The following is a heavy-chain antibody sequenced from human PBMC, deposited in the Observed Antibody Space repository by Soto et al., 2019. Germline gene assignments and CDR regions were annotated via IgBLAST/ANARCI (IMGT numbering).Heavy chain of an antibody. J-gene: IGHJ4*01. Sequence: EVQLVESGGGLVQPGRSLRLSCAASGFIFDDYTMHWVRQPPGKGLEWVSSISWGSGNIGYADSVKGRFTISRDNAKNSLYLQMNSLRAEDTALYYCVKDIAASPFYFDYWRHGTLVTLSS. CDR3: VKDIAASPFYFDY. V-gene: IGHV3-9*01. CDR2: ISWGSGNI. CDR1: GFIFDDYT.